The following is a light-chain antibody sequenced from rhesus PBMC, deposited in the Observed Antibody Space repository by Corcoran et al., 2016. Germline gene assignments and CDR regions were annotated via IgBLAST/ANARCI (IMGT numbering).Light chain of an antibody. CDR2: YVN. J-gene: IGKJ3*01. CDR3: HKGYSTPFT. Sequence: DIQMSQSPSSLSASVGDRVTITCRARQGISSYLNWYPQKTGKAPKLLIYYVNILASGVPSIVSGSGSGMDYNLTIISLQPEDFSTYYCHKGYSTPFTFGPGTKLDIK. V-gene: IGKV1-32*03. CDR1: QGISSY.